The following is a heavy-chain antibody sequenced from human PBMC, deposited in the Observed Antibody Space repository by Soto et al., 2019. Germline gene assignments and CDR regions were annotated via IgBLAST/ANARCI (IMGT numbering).Heavy chain of an antibody. D-gene: IGHD3-22*01. CDR3: ARVLKGYYDSSGYVFDI. V-gene: IGHV1-69*01. Sequence: QVPLVQSGAEVKTPGSSVKVSCKASGGTFSSYAISWVRQAPGQGLEWMGGIIPIFGTANDAQKFQGRVTITADESTSTAYMELSSLRSEDTAVYYCARVLKGYYDSSGYVFDIWGQGTMVTVSS. J-gene: IGHJ3*02. CDR2: IIPIFGTA. CDR1: GGTFSSYA.